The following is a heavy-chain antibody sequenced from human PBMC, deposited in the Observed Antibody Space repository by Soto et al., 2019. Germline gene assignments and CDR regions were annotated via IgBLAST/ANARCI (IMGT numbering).Heavy chain of an antibody. J-gene: IGHJ4*02. CDR1: GFTFSDYY. CDR3: ARGRGAAADYFDF. D-gene: IGHD2-2*01. CDR2: ISSSTSHT. V-gene: IGHV3-11*05. Sequence: QVQLVESGGGLVKPGGSLRLSCAVSGFTFSDYYMTWIRQAPGKGLEWVSNISSSTSHTNYADSLKGRFTTSRDNAKNSLFLQMNSLSAEDTAVYYCARGRGAAADYFDFWGQGTLVTVSS.